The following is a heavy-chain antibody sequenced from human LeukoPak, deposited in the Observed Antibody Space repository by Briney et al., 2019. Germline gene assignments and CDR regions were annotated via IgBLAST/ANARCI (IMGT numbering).Heavy chain of an antibody. CDR1: GFTFSSYY. D-gene: IGHD3-22*01. CDR3: ARISHDSSGYYDY. Sequence: QPGGSLRLSCAASGFTFSSYYIHWVRQAPGKGLVWVSRIDSDGNITTYADSVKGRFTISRDNAKNTLYLQMNSLRAEDTAAYYCARISHDSSGYYDYWGQGTLVTVSS. V-gene: IGHV3-74*01. CDR2: IDSDGNIT. J-gene: IGHJ4*02.